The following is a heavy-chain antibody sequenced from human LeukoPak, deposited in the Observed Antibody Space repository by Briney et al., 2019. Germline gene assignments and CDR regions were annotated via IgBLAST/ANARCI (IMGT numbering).Heavy chain of an antibody. CDR1: GFTFSSYA. J-gene: IGHJ4*02. V-gene: IGHV3-30-3*01. CDR3: ARDRVVPAAYLFDY. CDR2: ISYDGSNK. Sequence: GGSLRLSCAASGFTFSSYAMHWVRQAPGKGLEWVAVISYDGSNKYYADSVKGRFTISRDNSKNTLYLQMNSLRAEDTAVYYCARDRVVPAAYLFDYWGQGILVTVSS. D-gene: IGHD2-2*01.